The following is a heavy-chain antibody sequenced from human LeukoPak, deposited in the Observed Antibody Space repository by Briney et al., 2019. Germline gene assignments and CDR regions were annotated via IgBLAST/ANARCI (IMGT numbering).Heavy chain of an antibody. CDR3: ARGRGATPGY. V-gene: IGHV4-39*07. CDR1: GGSISSSPYY. J-gene: IGHJ4*02. CDR2: IYYSGTT. Sequence: SETLSLTCTVSGGSISSSPYYWGWIRQPPGKGLEWIGSIYYSGTTHYNPSLESRVTISVDTSKNQFSLKLSSVTAADTAVYYCARGRGATPGYWGQGTLVTVSS. D-gene: IGHD3-16*01.